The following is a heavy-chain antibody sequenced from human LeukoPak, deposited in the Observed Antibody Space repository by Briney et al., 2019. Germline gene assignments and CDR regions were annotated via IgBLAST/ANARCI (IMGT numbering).Heavy chain of an antibody. CDR2: IYYSGST. V-gene: IGHV4-59*12. Sequence: PSETLSLTCTVSGGSISSYYWSWIRQPPGKGLEWIGYIYYSGSTNYNPFLKSRVTISVDTSKNQFSLKLSSVTAADTAVYYCARDLLDYDFWSGFLDYWGQGTLVTVSS. CDR1: GGSISSYY. CDR3: ARDLLDYDFWSGFLDY. J-gene: IGHJ4*02. D-gene: IGHD3-3*01.